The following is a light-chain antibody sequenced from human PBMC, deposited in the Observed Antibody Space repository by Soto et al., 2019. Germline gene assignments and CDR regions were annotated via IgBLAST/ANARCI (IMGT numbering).Light chain of an antibody. CDR1: QDINNY. V-gene: IGKV1-27*01. Sequence: DIQMTQSPSSLSASVGDRVTITCRASQDINNYLAWYQQKPGKPPKLLIYAASTLQSGVPSRFSGGGSGTDFTLTINRLQPEDVATYYCQRYNNGPPVTFGPGTKV. J-gene: IGKJ3*01. CDR2: AAS. CDR3: QRYNNGPPVT.